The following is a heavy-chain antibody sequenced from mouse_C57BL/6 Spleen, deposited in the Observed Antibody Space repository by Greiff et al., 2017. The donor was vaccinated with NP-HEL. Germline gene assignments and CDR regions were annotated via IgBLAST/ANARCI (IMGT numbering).Heavy chain of an antibody. CDR2: ISSGGSYT. J-gene: IGHJ3*01. D-gene: IGHD2-4*01. CDR3: ARGDDDPAWFAY. V-gene: IGHV5-6*02. CDR1: GFTFSSYG. Sequence: EVMLVESGGDLVKPGGSLKLSCAASGFTFSSYGMSWVRQTPDKRLEWVATISSGGSYTYYPDSVKGRFTISRDNAKNTLYLQMSSLKSEDTAMYYCARGDDDPAWFAYWGQGTLVTVSA.